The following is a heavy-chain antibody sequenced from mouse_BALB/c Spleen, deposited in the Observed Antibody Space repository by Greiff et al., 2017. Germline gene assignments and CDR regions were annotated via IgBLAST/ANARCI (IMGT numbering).Heavy chain of an antibody. CDR1: GYNFTSYW. V-gene: IGHV1-55*01. Sequence: QGHVKQSGAELVKPGTSVKLSCKASGYNFTSYWINWVKLRPGQGLEWIGDIYPGSGSTNYNEKFKSKATLTVDTSSSTAYMQLSSLASEDSALYYCARMRGGNPFAYWGQGTLVTVSA. D-gene: IGHD2-1*01. CDR2: IYPGSGST. J-gene: IGHJ3*01. CDR3: ARMRGGNPFAY.